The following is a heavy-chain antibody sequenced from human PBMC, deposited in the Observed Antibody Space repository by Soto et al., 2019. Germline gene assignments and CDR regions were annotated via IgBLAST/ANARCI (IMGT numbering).Heavy chain of an antibody. CDR1: GFTFSSYA. CDR2: ISGSGGST. D-gene: IGHD3-3*01. J-gene: IGHJ6*02. CDR3: AKDLGAYDFWSGPYGMDV. Sequence: RLSCAASGFTFSSYAMSLVRQAPGKGLEWVLAISGSGGSTYYADSVKGRFTISRDNSKNTLYLQMNSLRAEDTAVYYCAKDLGAYDFWSGPYGMDVWGQGTTVTVSS. V-gene: IGHV3-23*01.